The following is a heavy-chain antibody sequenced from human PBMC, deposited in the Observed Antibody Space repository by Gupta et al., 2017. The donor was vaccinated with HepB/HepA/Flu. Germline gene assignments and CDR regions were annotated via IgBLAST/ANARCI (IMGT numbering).Heavy chain of an antibody. CDR1: GFPFSRYG. J-gene: IGHJ4*02. Sequence: QVQLVESGGGVVQPGRSLRLSCAASGFPFSRYGLHWVRQDPGKGLEWVAVIWYDGSNKYYADSVKGRFTISRDNSKNTLYLQMNSLRAEDTAVYYCNGYYYDSSGYWSDYWGQGTLVTVSS. V-gene: IGHV3-33*01. CDR2: IWYDGSNK. D-gene: IGHD3-22*01. CDR3: NGYYYDSSGYWSDY.